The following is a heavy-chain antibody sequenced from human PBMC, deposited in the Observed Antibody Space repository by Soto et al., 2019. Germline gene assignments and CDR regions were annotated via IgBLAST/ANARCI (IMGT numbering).Heavy chain of an antibody. CDR3: ARLGYCSGGSCPQAFVDY. D-gene: IGHD2-15*01. CDR1: GGSISGYY. Sequence: SETLSLTCIISGGSISGYYWTWIRQSPGKGLEWIGEINHSGSTNYNPSLKSRVTISVDTSKNQFSLKLSSVTAADTAVYYCARLGYCSGGSCPQAFVDYWGQGTLVTVSS. CDR2: INHSGST. J-gene: IGHJ4*02. V-gene: IGHV4-34*01.